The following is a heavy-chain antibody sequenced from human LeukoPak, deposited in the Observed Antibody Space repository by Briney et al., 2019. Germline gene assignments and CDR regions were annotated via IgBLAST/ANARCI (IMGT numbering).Heavy chain of an antibody. CDR3: AKRALQLDI. Sequence: GGSLNLSCAASGLPFSSYAMGWVRQAPGKGLEWVSAISGSGGSTYYADSVKGRFTISRDNSKNTLYLQMNSLRAEDTAVYYCAKRALQLDIWGQGTMVTVSS. J-gene: IGHJ3*02. V-gene: IGHV3-23*01. D-gene: IGHD1-1*01. CDR2: ISGSGGST. CDR1: GLPFSSYA.